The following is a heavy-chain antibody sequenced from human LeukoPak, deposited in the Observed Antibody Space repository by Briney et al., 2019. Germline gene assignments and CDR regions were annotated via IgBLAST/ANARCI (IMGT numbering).Heavy chain of an antibody. CDR3: ASAGRPYYYYDMDV. D-gene: IGHD1-1*01. V-gene: IGHV4-59*11. Sequence: PSGTLSLTCAVSGGSLSNSHWWSWIRQPPGRRLEWIGYIYYTGSTNYNPYLKSRVTISVDTSKNQFSLRLSSVTAADTAIYYCASAGRPYYYYDMDVWGQGTTVTVSS. J-gene: IGHJ6*02. CDR2: IYYTGST. CDR1: GGSLSNSHW.